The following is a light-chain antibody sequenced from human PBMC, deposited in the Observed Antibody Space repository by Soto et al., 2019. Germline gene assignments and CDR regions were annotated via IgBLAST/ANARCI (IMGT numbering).Light chain of an antibody. V-gene: IGKV3-15*01. CDR2: GAS. CDR1: QSVGYH. Sequence: EIVLTQSPATLSLSPGERATLSCRASQSVGYHLAWYQQKPGQAPRLLIYGASTRATGIPARFSGSGSGTEFTLTISSLQSEDFAVYYCQQYNNWPPWTFGQGTKVDI. CDR3: QQYNNWPPWT. J-gene: IGKJ1*01.